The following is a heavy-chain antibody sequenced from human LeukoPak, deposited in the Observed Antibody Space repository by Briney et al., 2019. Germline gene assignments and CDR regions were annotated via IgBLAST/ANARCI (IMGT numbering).Heavy chain of an antibody. J-gene: IGHJ3*02. D-gene: IGHD4-17*01. V-gene: IGHV4-59*12. CDR2: IYYSGST. Sequence: SETLSLTCTVSGGSISNKYWSWIRQPPGKGLEWIGYIYYSGSTNYNPSLKSRVTILVDTSKNQFSLKLSSVTAADTAVYYCARDDYGDSDAFDIWGQGTMVTVSS. CDR3: ARDDYGDSDAFDI. CDR1: GGSISNKY.